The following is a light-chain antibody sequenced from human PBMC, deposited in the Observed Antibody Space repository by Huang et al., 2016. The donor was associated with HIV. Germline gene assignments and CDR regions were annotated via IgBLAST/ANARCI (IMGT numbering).Light chain of an antibody. V-gene: IGKV1-39*01. CDR3: QQSFNTPRT. CDR2: AAS. CDR1: QSISNY. Sequence: DIQMTQSPSSLSASVGDRVTIPCRASQSISNYLNWYQQKPGKAPKLLSYAASTLQSWVPSRFSGRGSGTDFTLTISSLQPEDFATYYCQQSFNTPRTFGQGTKLEIK. J-gene: IGKJ2*01.